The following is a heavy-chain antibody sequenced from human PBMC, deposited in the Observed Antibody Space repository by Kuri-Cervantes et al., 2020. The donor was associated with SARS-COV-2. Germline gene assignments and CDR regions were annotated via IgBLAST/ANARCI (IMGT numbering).Heavy chain of an antibody. CDR1: RFTFNKYD. D-gene: IGHD4-17*01. CDR2: ISTSGGDT. Sequence: ETLSLTCAASRFTFNKYDLIWVRQAPGKRLEWVSSISTSGGDTNYADSLKGRFTISKDNSKTTLYLQMNSLKIEDTAVYSCAKGRILHLTMVTASSNFDSWGRGTLVTVSS. J-gene: IGHJ4*02. CDR3: AKGRILHLTMVTASSNFDS. V-gene: IGHV3-23*01.